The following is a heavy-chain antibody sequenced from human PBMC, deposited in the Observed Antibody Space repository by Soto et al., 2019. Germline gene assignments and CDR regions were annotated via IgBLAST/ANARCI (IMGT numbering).Heavy chain of an antibody. CDR2: IRTKARSYTT. V-gene: IGHV3-72*01. Sequence: EVQLVESGGGLVQPGGSLRLSCVVSGFTFSDHYMDWVRQAPGKGLEWVGRIRTKARSYTTEYAASVMGRFTISRDDSKNSLFLQMNSLKTEDTAVYYCAGDLAGAPGGEYCDYWGQGTLVTVSS. D-gene: IGHD3-16*01. CDR1: GFTFSDHY. CDR3: AGDLAGAPGGEYCDY. J-gene: IGHJ4*02.